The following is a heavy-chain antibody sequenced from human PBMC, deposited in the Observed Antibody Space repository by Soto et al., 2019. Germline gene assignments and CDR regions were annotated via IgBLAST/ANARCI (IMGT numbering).Heavy chain of an antibody. CDR3: ARDWARGGSGTFAVFCHYHYVDI. D-gene: IGHD3-10*01. V-gene: IGHV1-46*03. CDR1: GYTFTGYY. CDR2: INPGGGST. J-gene: IGHJ6*03. Sequence: QVQLLQSGAEVKKPGATVMVSWKASGYTFTGYYLHWVRLAPGQGLVWKVIINPGGGSTTYAKKLQSRVNMTRASSTGTVYMELTDLRSQDTAVYCCARDWARGGSGTFAVFCHYHYVDIWGKGTKVTVSS.